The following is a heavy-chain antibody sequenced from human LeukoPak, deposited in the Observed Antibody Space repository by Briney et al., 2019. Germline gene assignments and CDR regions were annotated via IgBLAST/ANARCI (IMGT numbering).Heavy chain of an antibody. Sequence: GGSLRLSCAASGFIFSSYSMNWVRQAPGKGLEYVSSISSSSTYIYYADSVKGRFTISRDNAKNSLFLQMGSLRAEDMAVYYCARDVKDIVVVPAAIAYWGQGTLVTVSS. CDR3: ARDVKDIVVVPAAIAY. CDR1: GFIFSSYS. D-gene: IGHD2-2*01. V-gene: IGHV3-21*01. CDR2: ISSSSTYI. J-gene: IGHJ4*02.